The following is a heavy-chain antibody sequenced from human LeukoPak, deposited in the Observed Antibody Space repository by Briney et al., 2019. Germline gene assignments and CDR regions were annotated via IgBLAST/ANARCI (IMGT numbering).Heavy chain of an antibody. CDR3: ARGGGVIIRGFDY. CDR1: GFTFSSYW. D-gene: IGHD3-10*01. Sequence: GGSLRLSCAASGFTFSSYWMHWVRQAPGKGLVWVSRINSDGSSTSYVDSVKGRFTISRDNAKNTLYLQMNSLRAEDTAVYYCARGGGVIIRGFDYWGQGTLVTVSS. J-gene: IGHJ4*02. V-gene: IGHV3-74*01. CDR2: INSDGSST.